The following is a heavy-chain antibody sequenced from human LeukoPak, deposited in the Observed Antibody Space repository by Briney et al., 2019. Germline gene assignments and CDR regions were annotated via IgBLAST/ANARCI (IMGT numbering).Heavy chain of an antibody. CDR2: IKEDGSEK. J-gene: IGHJ4*02. CDR1: GFTFRGYW. V-gene: IGHV3-7*01. Sequence: GGSLRLSCAASGFTFRGYWMSWVRQAPGKGLEWEANIKEDGSEKYYVDSVKGRFTISRDNAKNSLNLQMDSLRVEDTAVYYCTRGDSSSKIDYWGQGTLVTVSS. D-gene: IGHD6-6*01. CDR3: TRGDSSSKIDY.